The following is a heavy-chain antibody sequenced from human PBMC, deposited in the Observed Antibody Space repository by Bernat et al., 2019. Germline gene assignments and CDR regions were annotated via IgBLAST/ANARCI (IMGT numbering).Heavy chain of an antibody. V-gene: IGHV3-23*01. J-gene: IGHJ4*02. CDR2: ISGDSIYT. Sequence: EVQLLESGGGLVQPGESLRLSCAASGFTFSDYAMTWVRKTPGKELEWVSAISGDSIYTYYSDSVRGRFTTSRDNSKNTLYLQLNSLRAEDTAVYYCAKNLATGTANYDYWGQGTLVTVSS. CDR1: GFTFSDYA. D-gene: IGHD1-1*01. CDR3: AKNLATGTANYDY.